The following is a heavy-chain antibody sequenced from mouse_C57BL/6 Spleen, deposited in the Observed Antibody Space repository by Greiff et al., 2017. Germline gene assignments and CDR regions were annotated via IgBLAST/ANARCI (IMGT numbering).Heavy chain of an antibody. Sequence: VKLQQPGAELVKPGASVKMSCKASGYTFTSYWITWVKQRPGQGLEWIGDLYPGSGSTNYNEKFKSKATLTVDTSSSTAYMQLSSLTSEDSAVYYCARGQYYCSSYKNYAMDYWGQGTSVTVSS. D-gene: IGHD1-1*01. J-gene: IGHJ4*01. CDR1: GYTFTSYW. CDR2: LYPGSGST. V-gene: IGHV1-55*01. CDR3: ARGQYYCSSYKNYAMDY.